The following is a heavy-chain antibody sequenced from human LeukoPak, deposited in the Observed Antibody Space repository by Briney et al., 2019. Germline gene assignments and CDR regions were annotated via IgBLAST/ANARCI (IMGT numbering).Heavy chain of an antibody. CDR3: AKDWSYNDNSGSIYYMDV. J-gene: IGHJ6*03. CDR2: IIPILGIA. Sequence: SVKVSCKASGGTFSSYAIGWVRQAPGQGLEWMGRIIPILGIANYAQKFQGRVTITADKSTSTAYMELSSLRSEDTAVYFCAKDWSYNDNSGSIYYMDVWGKGTTVTVSS. V-gene: IGHV1-69*04. CDR1: GGTFSSYA. D-gene: IGHD3-22*01.